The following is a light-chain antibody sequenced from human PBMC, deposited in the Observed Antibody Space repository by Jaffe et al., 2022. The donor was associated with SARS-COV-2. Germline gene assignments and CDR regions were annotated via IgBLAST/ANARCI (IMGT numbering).Light chain of an antibody. CDR2: DGN. CDR1: NSDAGNYNP. CDR3: CSYIRSDYTFV. V-gene: IGLV2-23*01. Sequence: QSALTQPASVSGSPGQSITISCTGTNSDAGNYNPISWYQQHPGKAPKVIIYDGNKRPSGVSYRFSGSKSGNTASLTISGLQAEDAADYYCCSYIRSDYTFVFGTGTEVTVL. J-gene: IGLJ1*01.